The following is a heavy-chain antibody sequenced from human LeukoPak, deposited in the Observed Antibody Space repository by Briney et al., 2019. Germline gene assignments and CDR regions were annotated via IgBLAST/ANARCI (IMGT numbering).Heavy chain of an antibody. D-gene: IGHD1-14*01. Sequence: GASVKVSCKASGYTFTSYDISWVRQAPGQGLEWMGWISAYNGNTNYAQKLQGRVTMTTDTSTSTAYMELRSLRSDDTAVYYCARDAAGGNRPDWFDPWGQGTLVTVSS. CDR2: ISAYNGNT. CDR3: ARDAAGGNRPDWFDP. V-gene: IGHV1-18*01. J-gene: IGHJ5*02. CDR1: GYTFTSYD.